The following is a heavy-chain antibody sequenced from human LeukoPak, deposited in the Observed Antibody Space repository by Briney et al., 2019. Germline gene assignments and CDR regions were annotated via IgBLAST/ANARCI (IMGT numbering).Heavy chain of an antibody. CDR3: ARDVGDPFFDY. D-gene: IGHD4-17*01. CDR1: GFTFSNYA. CDR2: TRNKANSYTT. V-gene: IGHV3-72*01. Sequence: GGSLRLSCAASGFTFSNYAMSWVRQAPGKGLEWVGRTRNKANSYTTEYAASVKGRFTISRDDSKNSLYLQMNSLKTEDTAVYYCARDVGDPFFDYWGQGTLVTVSS. J-gene: IGHJ4*02.